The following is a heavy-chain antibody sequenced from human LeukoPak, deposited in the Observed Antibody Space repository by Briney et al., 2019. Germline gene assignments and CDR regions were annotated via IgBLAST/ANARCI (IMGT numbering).Heavy chain of an antibody. CDR1: GGSISSGGYY. Sequence: SETLSLTCTVSGGSISSGGYYWSWICQHPGKGLEWIGDIYYSGSTYYNPSLKSRVTISVDTSKNQFSLKLSSVTAADTAVYYCARAAPYYDSSGRVYYGMDVWGQGTTVTVSS. J-gene: IGHJ6*02. D-gene: IGHD3-22*01. V-gene: IGHV4-31*03. CDR3: ARAAPYYDSSGRVYYGMDV. CDR2: IYYSGST.